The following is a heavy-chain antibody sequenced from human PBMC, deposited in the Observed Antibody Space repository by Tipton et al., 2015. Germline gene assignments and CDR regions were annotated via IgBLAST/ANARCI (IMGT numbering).Heavy chain of an antibody. CDR2: MYSGGGT. CDR1: GLTVSHNY. D-gene: IGHD5-12*01. V-gene: IGHV3-53*01. J-gene: IGHJ4*02. CDR3: VRERNSGYEFDY. Sequence: SLRLSCGASGLTVSHNYMSWVRQAPGKGLEWVSVMYSGGGTKYADSVKGRLTISRDNFKNTLDLQMNSLRVEDTAIYYCVRERNSGYEFDYWGQGTRVTVSS.